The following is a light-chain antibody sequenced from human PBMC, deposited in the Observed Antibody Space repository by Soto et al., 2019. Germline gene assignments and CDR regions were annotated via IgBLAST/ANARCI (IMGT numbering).Light chain of an antibody. CDR2: KAS. CDR1: QSIDIW. Sequence: DIQMTQSPSTLSASIGDRVTITSRASQSIDIWLAWYQQKPGKAPKPLIYKASRLESGVPSRFSGSGSGIQFTLTISSLQPDDFATYHCQQSDTYPWTFGLGTKVEIK. V-gene: IGKV1-5*03. CDR3: QQSDTYPWT. J-gene: IGKJ1*01.